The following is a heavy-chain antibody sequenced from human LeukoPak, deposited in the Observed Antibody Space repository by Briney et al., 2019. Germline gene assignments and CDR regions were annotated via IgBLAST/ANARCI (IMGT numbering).Heavy chain of an antibody. J-gene: IGHJ4*02. V-gene: IGHV4-59*08. CDR3: ARRGYCSGGSCYSFDY. D-gene: IGHD2-15*01. Sequence: PSETLSLTCSVSGGSMNSYYWSWIRQSPGKGLEWIGYIYYSGSTNYNPSLKSRVTISVDTSKNQFSLKLSSVTAADTAVYYCARRGYCSGGSCYSFDYWGQGTLVTVSS. CDR1: GGSMNSYY. CDR2: IYYSGST.